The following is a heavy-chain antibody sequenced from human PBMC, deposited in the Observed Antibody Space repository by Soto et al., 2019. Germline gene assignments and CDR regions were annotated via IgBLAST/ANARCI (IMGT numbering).Heavy chain of an antibody. D-gene: IGHD7-27*01. Sequence: SETLSLTCSVSGDSIRSSTYQWGWIRQPPGKGLEWIGSTYKSATTYYNPSFESRVAISVDTSKSQFSLNVTSVTAADTAVYFCARGRYCLTGRCFPNWFDSWGQGALVTVSS. J-gene: IGHJ5*01. CDR3: ARGRYCLTGRCFPNWFDS. CDR2: TYKSATT. V-gene: IGHV4-39*01. CDR1: GDSIRSSTYQ.